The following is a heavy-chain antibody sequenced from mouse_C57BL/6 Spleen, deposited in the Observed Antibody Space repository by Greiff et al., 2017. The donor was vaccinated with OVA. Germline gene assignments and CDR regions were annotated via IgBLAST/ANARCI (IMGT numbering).Heavy chain of an antibody. D-gene: IGHD2-2*01. V-gene: IGHV1-80*01. CDR1: GYAFSSYW. CDR3: TRSGSYAMDY. CDR2: IYPGDGDT. Sequence: VQLQQSGAELVKPGASVKISCKASGYAFSSYWMNWVTQRPGKGLEWIGQIYPGDGDTNYNGKLKGKATLTADKSSRTAYLQLSSLTSADSAVYFCTRSGSYAMDYWGQGTSVTVSS. J-gene: IGHJ4*01.